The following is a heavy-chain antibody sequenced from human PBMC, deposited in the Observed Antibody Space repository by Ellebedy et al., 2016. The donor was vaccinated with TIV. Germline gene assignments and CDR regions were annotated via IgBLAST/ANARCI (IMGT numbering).Heavy chain of an antibody. V-gene: IGHV1-2*02. CDR3: ARGLGWLQRDSDY. CDR1: GYTFTDYY. CDR2: INPDRGDT. J-gene: IGHJ4*02. D-gene: IGHD5-24*01. Sequence: AASVKVSCKAPGYTFTDYYLHWVRQAPGQGLEWLGRINPDRGDTDYAQKYQGRITMTRDTSITTASMELRSLRSDDTAIYYCARGLGWLQRDSDYWGQGTLVTVSS.